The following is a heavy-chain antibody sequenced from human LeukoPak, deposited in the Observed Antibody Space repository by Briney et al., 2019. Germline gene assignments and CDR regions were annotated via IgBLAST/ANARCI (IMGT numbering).Heavy chain of an antibody. CDR3: ASFLWFGESDAFDI. CDR1: GGSIRNYY. CDR2: IYYSGST. V-gene: IGHV4-59*12. J-gene: IGHJ3*02. D-gene: IGHD3-10*01. Sequence: SETLSLTCSVSGGSIRNYYWIWIRQPPGKGLEWIGYIYYSGSTNYNPSLKSRITMSVDTSKNQFSLKLSSVTAADTAVYYCASFLWFGESDAFDIWGQGTMVTVSS.